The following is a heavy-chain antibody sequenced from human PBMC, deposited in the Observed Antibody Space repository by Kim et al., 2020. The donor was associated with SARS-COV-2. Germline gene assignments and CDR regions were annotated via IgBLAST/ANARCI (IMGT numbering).Heavy chain of an antibody. J-gene: IGHJ4*02. CDR2: INHSGST. Sequence: ETLSLTCAVYGGSFSGYYWSWIRQPPGKGLEWIGEINHSGSTNYNPSLKSRVTISVDTSKNQFSLKLSSVTAADTAVYYCARGPRGYSYGYKPNKFDYWGQGTLVTVSS. CDR3: ARGPRGYSYGYKPNKFDY. D-gene: IGHD5-18*01. V-gene: IGHV4-34*01. CDR1: GGSFSGYY.